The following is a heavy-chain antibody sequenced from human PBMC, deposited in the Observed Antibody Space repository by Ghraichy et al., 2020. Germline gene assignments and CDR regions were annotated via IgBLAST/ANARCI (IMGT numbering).Heavy chain of an antibody. D-gene: IGHD4-11*01. Sequence: SCTVSGYSISSGYYWGWIRQPPGKGLEWIGSIYHSGTTYYNPSLKSRVTISVDTSKNQFSLRLSSETAADTAVYYCAREPRYGNYEIWGQGTMVTVSS. CDR3: AREPRYGNYEI. J-gene: IGHJ3*02. CDR1: GYSISSGYY. V-gene: IGHV4-38-2*02. CDR2: IYHSGTT.